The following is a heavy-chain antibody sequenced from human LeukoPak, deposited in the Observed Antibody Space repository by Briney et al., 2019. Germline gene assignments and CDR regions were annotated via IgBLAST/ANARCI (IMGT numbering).Heavy chain of an antibody. CDR3: TTGRYYYDSSGYSPFDY. J-gene: IGHJ4*02. V-gene: IGHV3-73*01. CDR2: IRSKANSYAT. Sequence: PGGSLRLSCAASGFTFSGSAMHWVRQASGKGLEWVGRIRSKANSYATAYAASVKGRFTISRHDSKNTAYLQMNSLKTQDTAVYYCTTGRYYYDSSGYSPFDYWGQGTLVTVSS. CDR1: GFTFSGSA. D-gene: IGHD3-22*01.